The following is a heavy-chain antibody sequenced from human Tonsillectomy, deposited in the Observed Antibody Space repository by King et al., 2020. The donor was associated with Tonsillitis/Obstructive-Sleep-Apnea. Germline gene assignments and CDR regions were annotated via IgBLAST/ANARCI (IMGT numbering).Heavy chain of an antibody. J-gene: IGHJ4*02. Sequence: VQLVESGGGLVQPGGSLRLSCSASGFTFSSYAMHWVRQAPGKGLEYVSAISSNGGSTYYADSVKGRFTISRDNSKNTLYLQMSGLRAEDTAVYYCVKGGDCSSISCYGDYWGQGTLVTVSS. V-gene: IGHV3-64D*06. CDR2: ISSNGGST. D-gene: IGHD2-2*01. CDR3: VKGGDCSSISCYGDY. CDR1: GFTFSSYA.